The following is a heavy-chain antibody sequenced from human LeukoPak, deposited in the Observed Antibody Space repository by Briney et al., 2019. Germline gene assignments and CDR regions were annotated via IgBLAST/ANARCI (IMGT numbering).Heavy chain of an antibody. CDR2: MNPNSGNT. J-gene: IGHJ6*03. Sequence: GASVKVSCKASGYSFISSDINWVRQATGQGLEWMGWMNPNSGNTAYAQKFQGRVTMITDTSTRTAYMELRSLRSDDTAVYYCARGESGGWYGDYYMDVWGKGTTVTVSS. CDR3: ARGESGGWYGDYYMDV. CDR1: GYSFISSD. D-gene: IGHD6-19*01. V-gene: IGHV1-8*01.